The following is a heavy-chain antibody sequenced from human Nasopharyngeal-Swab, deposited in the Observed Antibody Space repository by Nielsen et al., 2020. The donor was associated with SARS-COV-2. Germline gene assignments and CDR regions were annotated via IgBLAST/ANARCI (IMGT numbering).Heavy chain of an antibody. D-gene: IGHD3-22*01. J-gene: IGHJ4*02. CDR3: TTARIEVADFDY. CDR2: IKSTRDGGTR. V-gene: IGHV3-15*01. Sequence: GESLKISCGASGFTFSNAWMSWVRQAPGKGLEWVGRIKSTRDGGTRDYAAPVKGRFTIPRDDSRNMLYLQSNSLKTEDTAVYYCTTARIEVADFDYWGQGTLVTVSS. CDR1: GFTFSNAW.